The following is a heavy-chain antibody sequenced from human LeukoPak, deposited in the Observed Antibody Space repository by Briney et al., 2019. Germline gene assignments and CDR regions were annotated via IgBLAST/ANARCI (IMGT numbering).Heavy chain of an antibody. CDR1: GGTFSSYA. Sequence: ASVKVSCKASGGTFSSYAISWVRQAPGQGLEWMGGIIPIFGTANYAQKFQGRVTITTDESTSTAYMELSSLRSEDTAVYYCARRPTYYYDSSGYQYFDYWGQGTLVTVSS. CDR3: ARRPTYYYDSSGYQYFDY. D-gene: IGHD3-22*01. CDR2: IIPIFGTA. V-gene: IGHV1-69*05. J-gene: IGHJ4*02.